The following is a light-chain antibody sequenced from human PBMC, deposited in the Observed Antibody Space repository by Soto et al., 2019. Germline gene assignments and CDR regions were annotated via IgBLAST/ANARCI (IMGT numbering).Light chain of an antibody. CDR3: QQRVDWPLT. Sequence: EVVLTQSPVTLSLSPGERATLSCRASQSFRGLLAWYQQKPGQAPRLLIYDAYNRATGTPDRFSGSGSGTDFTLTISRVEPEDFATYYCQQRVDWPLTFGGGTRVQI. CDR2: DAY. V-gene: IGKV3-11*01. J-gene: IGKJ4*01. CDR1: QSFRGL.